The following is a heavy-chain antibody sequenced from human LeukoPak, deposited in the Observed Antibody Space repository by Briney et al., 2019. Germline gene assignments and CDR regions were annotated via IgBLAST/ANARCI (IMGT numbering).Heavy chain of an antibody. Sequence: RSETLSLTCTVPGGSLSIYYWTWIRQPAGKGLEWIGRIYSTENTHYNPTLKSSLTMSVETSKNQFSLKLISVTAADTSVYYCARLEHDYGDPGDAFDVWGQGTMVTVSS. D-gene: IGHD4-17*01. CDR1: GGSLSIYY. CDR2: IYSTENT. V-gene: IGHV4-4*07. J-gene: IGHJ3*01. CDR3: ARLEHDYGDPGDAFDV.